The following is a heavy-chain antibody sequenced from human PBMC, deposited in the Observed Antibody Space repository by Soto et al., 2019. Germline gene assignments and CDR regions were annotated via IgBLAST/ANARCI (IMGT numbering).Heavy chain of an antibody. CDR2: INHSGST. CDR1: GGSFSAYY. V-gene: IGHV4-34*02. CDR3: AAKDRSGYYYAY. D-gene: IGHD3-22*01. Sequence: QVQLQQWGAGLLKPSETLSLTCAVYGGSFSAYYWSWIRQPPGKGLEWIGEINHSGSTNYNPSLKSRVTVSVDTSKNQFSLKLSSVTAADTAVYYCAAKDRSGYYYAYWGRGTLVTVSS. J-gene: IGHJ4*02.